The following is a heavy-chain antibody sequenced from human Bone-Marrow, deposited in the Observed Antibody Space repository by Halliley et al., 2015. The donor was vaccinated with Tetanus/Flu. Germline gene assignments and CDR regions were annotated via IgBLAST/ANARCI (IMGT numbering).Heavy chain of an antibody. CDR2: GGRT. V-gene: IGHV3-53*04. Sequence: GGRTDSADSVKGRFPISRHNSKNPLYLQMNSLRAEDTAVYYCARGVRGYSGYDYNYYYGMDVWGQGTSVTVSS. D-gene: IGHD5-12*01. J-gene: IGHJ6*02. CDR3: ARGVRGYSGYDYNYYYGMDV.